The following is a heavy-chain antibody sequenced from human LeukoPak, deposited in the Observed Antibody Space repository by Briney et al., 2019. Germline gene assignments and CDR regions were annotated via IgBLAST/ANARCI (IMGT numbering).Heavy chain of an antibody. V-gene: IGHV4-39*07. D-gene: IGHD2-2*01. CDR1: GGSISSSRYY. CDR3: ARRHIVVVPAAVDY. J-gene: IGHJ4*02. CDR2: IYYSGST. Sequence: PSETLSLTCTVSGGSISSSRYYWGWIRQPPGKGLEWIGSIYYSGSTYYNPSLKSRVTISVDTSKNQFSLKLSSVTAADTAVYYCARRHIVVVPAAVDYWGQGTLVTVSS.